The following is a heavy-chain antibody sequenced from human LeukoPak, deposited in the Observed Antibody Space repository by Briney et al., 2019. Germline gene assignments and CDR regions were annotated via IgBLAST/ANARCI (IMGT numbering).Heavy chain of an antibody. V-gene: IGHV4-34*01. J-gene: IGHJ4*02. CDR1: GGSFSGYY. CDR2: INHSGST. CDR3: ARQTRLHIRPLDY. Sequence: PSETLSLTCAVYGGSFSGYYWSWIRQPPGKGLERIGEINHSGSTNYNPSLKSRVTISVDTSKNQFSLKLSSVTAADTAVYYCARQTRLHIRPLDYWGQGTLVTVSS. D-gene: IGHD4-11*01.